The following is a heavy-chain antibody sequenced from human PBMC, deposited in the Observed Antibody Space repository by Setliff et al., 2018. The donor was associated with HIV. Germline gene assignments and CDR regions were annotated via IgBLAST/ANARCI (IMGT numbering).Heavy chain of an antibody. Sequence: GASVKVSCKASGGTFSSYAINWVRQAPGQGLEWMGRIIFIFGTANYAQKFRGRVTITADKSTSTAYMELSSLRSEDTAAYYCARGPANGWSGHWGQGTLVTVSS. CDR1: GGTFSSYA. CDR3: ARGPANGWSGH. J-gene: IGHJ4*02. CDR2: IIFIFGTA. V-gene: IGHV1-69*06. D-gene: IGHD6-19*01.